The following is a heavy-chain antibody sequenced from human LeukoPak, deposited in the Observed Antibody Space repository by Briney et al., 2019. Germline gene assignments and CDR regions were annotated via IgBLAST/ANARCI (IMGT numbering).Heavy chain of an antibody. D-gene: IGHD3-22*01. CDR1: GYTFTSYG. Sequence: ASVKVSCKASGYTFTSYGISWVRQAPGQGLEWMGWISAYNGNTNYAQKLQGRVTMTTDTSISTAYMELSSLRSEDTAVYYCASSYDSSGRDAFDIWGQGTMVTVSS. J-gene: IGHJ3*02. CDR3: ASSYDSSGRDAFDI. CDR2: ISAYNGNT. V-gene: IGHV1-18*01.